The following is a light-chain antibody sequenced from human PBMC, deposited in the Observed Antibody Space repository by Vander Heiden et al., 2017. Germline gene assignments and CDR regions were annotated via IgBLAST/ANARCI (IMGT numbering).Light chain of an antibody. V-gene: IGLV2-14*01. Sequence: QSALTQPASVPGSPGQSTPTSCTGPSSDVGGYNYVSWYQQHPGKAPKLMIYEVSKRPSGVSDRFSGSKSGNTASLTISGLQAEDEADYYCSSYTSSSLVVFGGGTKLTVL. CDR3: SSYTSSSLVV. CDR2: EVS. CDR1: SSDVGGYNY. J-gene: IGLJ2*01.